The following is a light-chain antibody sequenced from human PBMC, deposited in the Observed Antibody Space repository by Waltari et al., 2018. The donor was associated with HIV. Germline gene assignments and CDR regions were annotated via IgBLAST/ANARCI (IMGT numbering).Light chain of an antibody. CDR1: STNTGRDP. Sequence: QSVLPQPPPASWTPGQRVTISCSGVSTNTGRDPLTLYQHLPGTAPKLLIYNNNRRPSGVPDRFSGSKSGTSASLAISGLQSEDEADYYCASWDGSLNGWVFGGGTKLTVL. J-gene: IGLJ3*02. CDR3: ASWDGSLNGWV. CDR2: NNN. V-gene: IGLV1-44*01.